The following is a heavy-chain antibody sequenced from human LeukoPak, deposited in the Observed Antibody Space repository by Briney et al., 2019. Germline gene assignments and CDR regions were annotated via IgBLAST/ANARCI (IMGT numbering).Heavy chain of an antibody. CDR2: ISGSGGST. J-gene: IGHJ4*02. CDR3: AKDVQGYSYGYGY. V-gene: IGHV3-23*01. D-gene: IGHD5-18*01. Sequence: GGSLRLSCAASGFTFSSYAMSWVRQAPRKGLEWVSAISGSGGSTYYADSVKGRFTISRDNSKNTLYLQMNSLRAEDTAVYYCAKDVQGYSYGYGYWGQGTLVTVSS. CDR1: GFTFSSYA.